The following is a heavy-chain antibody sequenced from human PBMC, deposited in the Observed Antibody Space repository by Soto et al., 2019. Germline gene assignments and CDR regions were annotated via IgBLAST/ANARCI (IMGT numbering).Heavy chain of an antibody. Sequence: GGSLRLSCAASGFSFSDNYMSWIRQAPGKGLEWVSYISNGGRRTYYAESVKGRFTISRDNVRNSLYLQMSSLRAEDPAVYFCARALTAKITADYFDFWGQGPLVTVSS. CDR2: ISNGGRRT. CDR1: GFSFSDNY. V-gene: IGHV3-11*01. D-gene: IGHD5-18*01. J-gene: IGHJ4*02. CDR3: ARALTAKITADYFDF.